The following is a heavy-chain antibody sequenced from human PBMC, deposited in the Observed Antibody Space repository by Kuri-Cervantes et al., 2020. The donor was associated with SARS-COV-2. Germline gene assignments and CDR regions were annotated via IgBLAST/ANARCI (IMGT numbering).Heavy chain of an antibody. V-gene: IGHV3-73*01. J-gene: IGHJ4*02. CDR2: VRGKANNYAT. Sequence: GESLKISCEVSGFLFSASAIHWVRQASGKGLEWVGRVRGKANNYATAYAASVKGRFTISRDDSKNMAYLQMNSLRAEDTAVYYCAKDQHGIVVVVAAIDYWGQGTLVTVSS. D-gene: IGHD2-15*01. CDR1: GFLFSASA. CDR3: AKDQHGIVVVVAAIDY.